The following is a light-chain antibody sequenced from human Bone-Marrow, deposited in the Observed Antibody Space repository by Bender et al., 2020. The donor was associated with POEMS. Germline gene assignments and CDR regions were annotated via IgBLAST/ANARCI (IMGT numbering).Light chain of an antibody. CDR3: QSYDSSLSGSWV. Sequence: QSVLTQPPSVSGAPGQRVTFSCTGSSSNIGAGYDVHWYQQLPGTAPKLLIYGNTNRPSGVPDRISGSKFGSSASLAITGLQAEDEAEYYCQSYDSSLSGSWVFGGGTKLTVL. CDR2: GNT. CDR1: SSNIGAGYD. J-gene: IGLJ2*01. V-gene: IGLV1-40*01.